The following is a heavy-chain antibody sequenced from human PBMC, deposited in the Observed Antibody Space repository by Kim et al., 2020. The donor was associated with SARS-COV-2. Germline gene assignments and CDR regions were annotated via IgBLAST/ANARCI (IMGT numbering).Heavy chain of an antibody. D-gene: IGHD1-26*01. CDR1: GFTFSSYA. V-gene: IGHV3-30*04. CDR3: ARVKGGSYFNAFDI. J-gene: IGHJ3*02. CDR2: ISYDGSNK. Sequence: GGSLRLSCAASGFTFSSYAMHWVRQAPGKGLEWVAVISYDGSNKYYAYSVKGRFTISRDNSKNTLYLQMNSLRAEDTAVYYCARVKGGSYFNAFDIWGQGTMVTVSS.